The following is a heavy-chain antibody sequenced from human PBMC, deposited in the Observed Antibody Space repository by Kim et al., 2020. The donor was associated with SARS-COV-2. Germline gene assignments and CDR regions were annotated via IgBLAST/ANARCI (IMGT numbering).Heavy chain of an antibody. CDR3: AREGAGIIRSYYYGMDV. J-gene: IGHJ6*02. CDR1: GGSISSGDYY. CDR2: IYYSGST. Sequence: SETLSLTCTVSGGSISSGDYYWSWIRQPPGKGLEWIGYIYYSGSTYYNPSLKSRVTISVDTSKNQFSLKLSSVTAADTAVYYCAREGAGIIRSYYYGMDVWGQGTTVTVSS. V-gene: IGHV4-30-4*01. D-gene: IGHD3-10*01.